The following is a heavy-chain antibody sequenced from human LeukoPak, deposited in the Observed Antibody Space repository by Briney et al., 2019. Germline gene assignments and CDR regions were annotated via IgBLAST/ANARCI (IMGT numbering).Heavy chain of an antibody. Sequence: GGSLRLSCAASGFTFDNYAMSWARQAPGKGLEWVSSISGSDGNTYYADSVKGRFTISRDNSKNTVHLQMNSLRAEDTAVFYCARGLWLSLNYFDYWGQGTLVTV. CDR3: ARGLWLSLNYFDY. CDR1: GFTFDNYA. D-gene: IGHD5-18*01. V-gene: IGHV3-23*01. CDR2: ISGSDGNT. J-gene: IGHJ4*02.